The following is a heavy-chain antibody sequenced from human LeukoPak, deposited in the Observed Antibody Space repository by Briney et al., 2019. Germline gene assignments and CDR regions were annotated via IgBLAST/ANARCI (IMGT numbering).Heavy chain of an antibody. Sequence: GGSLRLSCAASGFSFSTYAMTWVRQAPGKGLEWVSGISGSGGTTYYADSVKGRFTISRDNSKNTLYLQMNSLRAEDTAVYYCAKKHGDYVLDAFDIWGQGTMVTVSS. CDR1: GFSFSTYA. CDR2: ISGSGGTT. J-gene: IGHJ3*02. CDR3: AKKHGDYVLDAFDI. D-gene: IGHD4-17*01. V-gene: IGHV3-23*01.